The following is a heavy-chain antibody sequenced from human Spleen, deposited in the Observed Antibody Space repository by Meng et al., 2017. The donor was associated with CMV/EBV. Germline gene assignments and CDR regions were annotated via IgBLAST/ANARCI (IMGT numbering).Heavy chain of an antibody. CDR3: AKSGSYYDSSGYYYPLDY. CDR1: GFTLSSYA. J-gene: IGHJ4*02. D-gene: IGHD3-22*01. CDR2: ISGTGGST. Sequence: GESLKISCAASGFTLSSYALSWVRQAPGKGLEWVSTISGTGGSTYYADSVKGRFTISRDNSQNTLYLQMNSLRAEDTAVYYCAKSGSYYDSSGYYYPLDYWGQGTLVTVSS. V-gene: IGHV3-23*01.